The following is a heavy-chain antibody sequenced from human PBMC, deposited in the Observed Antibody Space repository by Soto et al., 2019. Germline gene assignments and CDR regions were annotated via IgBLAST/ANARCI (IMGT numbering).Heavy chain of an antibody. CDR2: ISAYYDDT. CDR1: GYTFTTYG. D-gene: IGHD3-22*01. Sequence: GASVKVSCKASGYTFTTYGISWVRQAPGQGLEWMGWISAYYDDTKYAPKVQGRVTLTRDISTNTAYMELRSLRYDDTAMYFCLRESDTITTIITLAYSGKGSLVAVSS. V-gene: IGHV1-18*01. CDR3: LRESDTITTIITLAY. J-gene: IGHJ4*02.